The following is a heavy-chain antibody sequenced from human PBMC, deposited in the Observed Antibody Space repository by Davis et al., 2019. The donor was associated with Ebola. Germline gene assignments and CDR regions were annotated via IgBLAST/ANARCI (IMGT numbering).Heavy chain of an antibody. J-gene: IGHJ4*02. V-gene: IGHV4-59*01. CDR2: IYYSGST. CDR3: ARESGGLDY. CDR1: GDSISSDY. Sequence: SETLSLTCTVSGDSISSDYWSWIRQSPGKGLEWIGYIYYSGSTNYNPSLKSRVTISVDTSKNQFSLKLSSVTAADTAVYYCARESGGLDYWGQGTLVTVSS. D-gene: IGHD4-23*01.